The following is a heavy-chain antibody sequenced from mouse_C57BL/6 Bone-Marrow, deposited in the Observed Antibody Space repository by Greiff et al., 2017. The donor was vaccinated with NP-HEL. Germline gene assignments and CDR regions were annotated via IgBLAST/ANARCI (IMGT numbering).Heavy chain of an antibody. V-gene: IGHV1-81*01. Sequence: QVQLKESGAELARPGASVKLSCKASGYTFTSYGISWVKQRTGQGLEWIGEIYPRSGNTYYNEKFKGKATLTADKSSSTAYMELRSLTSEDAAVEFCARWRYYGSSYDYWGQGTTLTVSS. D-gene: IGHD1-1*01. CDR1: GYTFTSYG. CDR3: ARWRYYGSSYDY. J-gene: IGHJ2*01. CDR2: IYPRSGNT.